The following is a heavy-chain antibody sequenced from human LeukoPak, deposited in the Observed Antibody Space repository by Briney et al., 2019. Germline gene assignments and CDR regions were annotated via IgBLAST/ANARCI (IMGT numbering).Heavy chain of an antibody. V-gene: IGHV1-18*04. J-gene: IGHJ5*02. Sequence: GASVKVSCKTSGYTFTGYYMHWVRQAPGQGLEWMGWISAYNGNTNYAQKLQGRVTMTTDTSTSTAYMELRSLRSDDTAVYYCARVTSYFKAYDSSGYLNWFDPWGQGTLVTVSS. CDR1: GYTFTGYY. CDR3: ARVTSYFKAYDSSGYLNWFDP. CDR2: ISAYNGNT. D-gene: IGHD3-22*01.